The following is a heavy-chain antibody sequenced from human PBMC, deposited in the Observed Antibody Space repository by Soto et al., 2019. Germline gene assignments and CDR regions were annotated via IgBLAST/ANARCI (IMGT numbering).Heavy chain of an antibody. CDR3: ARDFTYYYGSGSYFDAFDI. V-gene: IGHV3-21*01. CDR1: GFTFSSYS. Sequence: GGSLRLSCAASGFTFSSYSMNWVRQAPGKGLEWVSSISSSSSYIYYADSVKGRFTISRDNAKNSLYLQMNSLRAEDTAVYYCARDFTYYYGSGSYFDAFDIWGQGTMVTVSS. CDR2: ISSSSSYI. D-gene: IGHD3-10*01. J-gene: IGHJ3*02.